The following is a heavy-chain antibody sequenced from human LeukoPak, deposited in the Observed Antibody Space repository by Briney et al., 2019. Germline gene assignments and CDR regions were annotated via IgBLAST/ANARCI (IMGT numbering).Heavy chain of an antibody. V-gene: IGHV1-18*01. D-gene: IGHD2-15*01. J-gene: IGHJ5*02. CDR1: GYTFTSYD. CDR3: ARDIIVVVVAATAYGRNNWFDP. CDR2: MNPNSGNT. Sequence: ASVKVSCKASGYTFTSYDINWVRQATGQGLEWMGWMNPNSGNTNYAQKLQGRVTMTTDTSTSTAYMELRSLRSDDTAVYYCARDIIVVVVAATAYGRNNWFDPWGQGTLVTVSS.